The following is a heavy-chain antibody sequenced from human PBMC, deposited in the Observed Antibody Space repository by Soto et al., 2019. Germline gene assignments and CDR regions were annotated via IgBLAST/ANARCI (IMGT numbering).Heavy chain of an antibody. Sequence: SKTLSLTCAVSGGSISSSNWWSWVRQPPGKGLEWIGEIYHSGSTNYNPSLKSRVTISVDKSKNQFSLKLSSVTAADTAVYYCARVRGLLWFGELLYYYYGMDVWGQGTTVTVSS. CDR1: GGSISSSNW. CDR3: ARVRGLLWFGELLYYYYGMDV. D-gene: IGHD3-10*01. J-gene: IGHJ6*02. V-gene: IGHV4-4*02. CDR2: IYHSGST.